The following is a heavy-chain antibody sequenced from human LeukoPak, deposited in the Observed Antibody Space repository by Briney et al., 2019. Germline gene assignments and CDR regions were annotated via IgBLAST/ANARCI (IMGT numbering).Heavy chain of an antibody. CDR1: GFTSSSYA. D-gene: IGHD3-10*01. Sequence: GGSLRLSCAASGFTSSSYAMSWVRQAPGGGLEWGSAITGSGGSTYYADSVKGRFNISRDNSKNTLYLQINSLRAEDTAVYYCAKPRISNSMVRGVSDYWGQGTLVTVSS. CDR3: AKPRISNSMVRGVSDY. V-gene: IGHV3-23*01. CDR2: ITGSGGST. J-gene: IGHJ4*02.